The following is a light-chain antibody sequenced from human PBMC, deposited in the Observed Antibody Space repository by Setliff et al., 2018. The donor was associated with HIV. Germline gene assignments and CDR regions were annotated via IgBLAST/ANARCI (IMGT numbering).Light chain of an antibody. Sequence: QSVLAQPASVSGSPGQSITISCTGTSSDVGGYNYVSWYQQHPGKAPKLMIYDVSKRPSGVSNRFSGSKSGNTASLTISGLQPEDEADYYCCSYAGSISWVFGGGTKVTVL. V-gene: IGLV2-23*02. CDR3: CSYAGSISWV. CDR1: SSDVGGYNY. J-gene: IGLJ3*02. CDR2: DVS.